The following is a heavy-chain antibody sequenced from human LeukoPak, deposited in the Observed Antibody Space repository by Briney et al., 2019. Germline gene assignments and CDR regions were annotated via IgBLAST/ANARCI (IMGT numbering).Heavy chain of an antibody. V-gene: IGHV1-46*01. Sequence: ASVKVSCKASGYTFTSYYMHWVRQAPGQGLEWMGIINPSGGSASYAQKFQGRVTMTRDTSTSTVYMELSSLRSEDTAVYYCAIPYCSGGSCPHAGDFDYWGQGTLVTVSS. CDR1: GYTFTSYY. CDR2: INPSGGSA. CDR3: AIPYCSGGSCPHAGDFDY. J-gene: IGHJ4*02. D-gene: IGHD2-15*01.